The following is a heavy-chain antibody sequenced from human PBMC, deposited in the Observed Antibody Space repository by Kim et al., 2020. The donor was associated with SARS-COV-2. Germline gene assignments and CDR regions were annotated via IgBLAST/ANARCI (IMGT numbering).Heavy chain of an antibody. CDR1: GFTLSGHW. D-gene: IGHD1-1*01. CDR3: ARGTVHSGMDV. CDR2: MSSDGSTT. V-gene: IGHV3-74*01. Sequence: GGSLRLSCAASGFTLSGHWMNWVRQAPGKGLLWVSRMSSDGSTTHYADSVKGRFVISRDNAKNTLYLQMNSLTAEDTAVYYCARGTVHSGMDVWGQGTTVTVSS. J-gene: IGHJ6*02.